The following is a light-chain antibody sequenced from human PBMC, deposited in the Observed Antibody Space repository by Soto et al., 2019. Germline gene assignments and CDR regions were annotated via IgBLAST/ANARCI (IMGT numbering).Light chain of an antibody. J-gene: IGKJ1*01. CDR3: QHYDDLPWT. CDR1: KAIKNY. V-gene: IGKV1-33*01. CDR2: AAS. Sequence: DIQVTQSPSSLSASVGDRVTITCQASKAIKNYLNWYQQKPGKAPKLLIYAASILETGVPSRFSGSGSGTYFTFTISSLQPEDIATYYCQHYDDLPWTFGQGTKVAIK.